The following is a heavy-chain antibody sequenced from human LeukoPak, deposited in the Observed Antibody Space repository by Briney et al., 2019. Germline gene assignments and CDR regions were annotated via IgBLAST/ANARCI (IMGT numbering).Heavy chain of an antibody. CDR2: TSSSGSTI. V-gene: IGHV3-48*03. Sequence: GGSLRLSCAASGFTFSSYEMNWVRQAPGKGLEWVSYTSSSGSTIYYADSVKGRFTISRDNAKNSLYLQMNSLRAEDTAVYYCAKSPSPFTMIGSWFDPWGQGTLVTVSS. CDR3: AKSPSPFTMIGSWFDP. J-gene: IGHJ5*02. D-gene: IGHD3-22*01. CDR1: GFTFSSYE.